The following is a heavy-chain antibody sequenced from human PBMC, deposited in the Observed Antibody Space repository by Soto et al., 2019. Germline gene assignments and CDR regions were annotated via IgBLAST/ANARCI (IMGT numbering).Heavy chain of an antibody. V-gene: IGHV1-18*01. D-gene: IGHD3-16*01. CDR3: ARDFTGWPPDGVDS. CDR2: ISAYNGAT. J-gene: IGHJ4*02. Sequence: QVHLVQSGAEVKKPGASLTVSCKASGFTFTSYAITWVRQAPGQGLEWMGWISAYNGATNYAQNLQGRITMTTDTSTSTAYMELENLTSDDTAVYYCARDFTGWPPDGVDSWCQGTLVTVSS. CDR1: GFTFTSYA.